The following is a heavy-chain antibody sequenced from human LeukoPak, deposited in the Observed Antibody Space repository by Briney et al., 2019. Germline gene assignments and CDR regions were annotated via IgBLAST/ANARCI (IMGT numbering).Heavy chain of an antibody. V-gene: IGHV3-23*01. D-gene: IGHD3-10*01. J-gene: IGHJ4*02. CDR3: AKRKTSYGSGSYSVDY. CDR1: GFTFSSYA. Sequence: GGSLRLSCAASGFTFSSYAMSWVRQAPGKGLEWVSAISGSGGSTYYADSVKGRFTISRDNSKNTLYLQMNSLRAEDTAVYYCAKRKTSYGSGSYSVDYWGQGTLVTVPS. CDR2: ISGSGGST.